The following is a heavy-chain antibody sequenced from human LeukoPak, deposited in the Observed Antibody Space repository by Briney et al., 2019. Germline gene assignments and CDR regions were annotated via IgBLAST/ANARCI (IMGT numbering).Heavy chain of an antibody. V-gene: IGHV4-39*07. CDR2: IYYSGST. J-gene: IGHJ5*02. D-gene: IGHD2-2*01. CDR3: ARRACSSTSCYAWFDP. CDR1: GGSISSSSYY. Sequence: SETLSLTCTVSGGSISSSSYYWGWIHQPPGKGLEWIGSIYYSGSTYYNPSLKSRVTISVDTSKNQFSLKLSSVTAADTAVYYCARRACSSTSCYAWFDPWGQGTLVTVSS.